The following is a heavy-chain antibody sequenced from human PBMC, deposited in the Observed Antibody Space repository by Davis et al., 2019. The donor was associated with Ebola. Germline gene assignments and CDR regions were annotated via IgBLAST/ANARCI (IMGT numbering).Heavy chain of an antibody. V-gene: IGHV3-48*02. D-gene: IGHD2-2*01. CDR1: GFTFSSYS. Sequence: GESLKISCAASGFTFSSYSMNWVRQAPGKGLEWVSYISSSSSTIYYTDSVKGRLTISRDNAKNSLYLQMNSLRDEDTAVYYCARDPGDCSSTSCYFDYWGQGTLVTVSS. J-gene: IGHJ4*02. CDR2: ISSSSSTI. CDR3: ARDPGDCSSTSCYFDY.